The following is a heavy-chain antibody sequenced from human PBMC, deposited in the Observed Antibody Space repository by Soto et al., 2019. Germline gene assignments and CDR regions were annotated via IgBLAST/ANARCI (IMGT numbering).Heavy chain of an antibody. V-gene: IGHV1-18*01. CDR1: GYTFTTYG. CDR3: ARGDPATYMRLPFAY. Sequence: VQLVQSGAEVKKPGASVTVSCKASGYTFTTYGMSWLRQAPGQELEWMGWISIYSANTGYAQKFQDRVTMTRDTSTSLAYVELRSLRSDDTAVYYCARGDPATYMRLPFAYWGQGTLVTVSS. CDR2: ISIYSANT. D-gene: IGHD6-25*01. J-gene: IGHJ4*02.